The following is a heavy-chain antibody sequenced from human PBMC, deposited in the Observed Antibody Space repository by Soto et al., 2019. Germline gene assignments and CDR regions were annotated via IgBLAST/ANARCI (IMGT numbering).Heavy chain of an antibody. J-gene: IGHJ6*03. CDR2: IYYSGST. D-gene: IGHD2-2*01. CDR3: ARAVVPAADYYYYMDV. Sequence: SETLSLTCTVSGGSISSYYWSWIRQPPGKGLEWIGYIYYSGSTNYNPSLKSRVTISLDTSKNQFSLKLSSVTAADTAVYYCARAVVPAADYYYYMDVWGKGTTVTVSS. V-gene: IGHV4-59*01. CDR1: GGSISSYY.